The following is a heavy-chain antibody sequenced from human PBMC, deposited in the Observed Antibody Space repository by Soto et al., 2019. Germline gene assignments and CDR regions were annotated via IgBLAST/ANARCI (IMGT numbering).Heavy chain of an antibody. CDR3: ATDQGGYCSGGSCYGYMVVAFNI. J-gene: IGHJ3*02. CDR1: GYTLTELS. D-gene: IGHD2-15*01. CDR2: FDPEDGET. V-gene: IGHV1-24*01. Sequence: GASVKVSCKVSGYTLTELSMHWVRQAPGKGLEWMGGFDPEDGETIYAQKFQGRVTMTEDTSTDTAYMELSSLRSEDTAVYYCATDQGGYCSGGSCYGYMVVAFNIWGQGTMVTVSS.